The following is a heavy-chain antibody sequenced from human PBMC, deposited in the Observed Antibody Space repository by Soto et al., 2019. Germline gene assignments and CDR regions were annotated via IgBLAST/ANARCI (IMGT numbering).Heavy chain of an antibody. V-gene: IGHV3-11*05. CDR2: ISSSSSYT. J-gene: IGHJ4*02. Sequence: QVQLVESGGGLVKPGGSLRLSCAASGFTFSDYYMSWIRQAPGKGLEWVSYISSSSSYTNYADSVKGRFTISRDNAKNSLYLQMNSLRAEDTAVYYCARVVLRSYYFDYWGQGTLVTVSS. CDR3: ARVVLRSYYFDY. D-gene: IGHD3-10*01. CDR1: GFTFSDYY.